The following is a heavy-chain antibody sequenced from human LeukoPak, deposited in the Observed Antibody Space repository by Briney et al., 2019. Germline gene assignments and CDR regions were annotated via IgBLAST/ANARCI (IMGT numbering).Heavy chain of an antibody. J-gene: IGHJ5*02. CDR2: ISDDGHVK. Sequence: GGSLRLSCAASGFTLSTYWMTWVRQAPERGLEWVASISDDGHVKNYVASVKGRFAISRDNAKNSLYLQMNSLRAEDTAVYYCAKGTWRGAALGSNWFDPWGQGTLVTVSS. D-gene: IGHD6-6*01. CDR3: AKGTWRGAALGSNWFDP. CDR1: GFTLSTYW. V-gene: IGHV3-7*03.